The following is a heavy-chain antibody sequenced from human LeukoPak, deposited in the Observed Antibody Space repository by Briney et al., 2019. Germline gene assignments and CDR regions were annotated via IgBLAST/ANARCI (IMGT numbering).Heavy chain of an antibody. D-gene: IGHD3-9*01. Sequence: SQTLSLTCAISGDSVSSNNGAWNWIRQSPSRGLEWLGRTYYGSKRYNDYAGSLMSRITISPDTPKNQFSLQVYSVTPKDTAVYYCARDVGTTGWHTYDFWGQGTLVTVSS. J-gene: IGHJ4*02. CDR2: TYYGSKRYN. V-gene: IGHV6-1*01. CDR1: GDSVSSNNGA. CDR3: ARDVGTTGWHTYDF.